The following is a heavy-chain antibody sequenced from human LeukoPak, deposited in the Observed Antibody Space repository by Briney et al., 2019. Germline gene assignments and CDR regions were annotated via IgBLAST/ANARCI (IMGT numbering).Heavy chain of an antibody. D-gene: IGHD6-6*01. CDR1: GDSVSSNSAA. CDR2: TYYRSKWYN. Sequence: SRTLSLTCAISGDSVSSNSAAWNWIRQSPSRGLEWLGRTYYRSKWYNNYAISVKSRITINPDTSKNQFSLQLNSVTPEDTAVYYCARGSYSISSRGMDVWGQGTTVTVSS. V-gene: IGHV6-1*01. CDR3: ARGSYSISSRGMDV. J-gene: IGHJ6*02.